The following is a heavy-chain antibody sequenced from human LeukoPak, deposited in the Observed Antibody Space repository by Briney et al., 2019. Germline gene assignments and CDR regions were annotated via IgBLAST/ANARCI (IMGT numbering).Heavy chain of an antibody. Sequence: ESGPTLLHPCPTLTLTCTFSGISLSTREVAVGWIRQPPVKALEWLALINWNDDKRYSPSLKSRLTITKDTSKNQVVLTMTNMDPVDTATYYCAHRLGSDKDYWGQGTLVTVSS. CDR1: GISLSTREVA. CDR3: AHRLGSDKDY. J-gene: IGHJ4*02. D-gene: IGHD3-9*01. V-gene: IGHV2-5*01. CDR2: INWNDDK.